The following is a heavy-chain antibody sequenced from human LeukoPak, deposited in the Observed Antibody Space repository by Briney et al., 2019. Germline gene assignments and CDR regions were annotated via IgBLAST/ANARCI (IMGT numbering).Heavy chain of an antibody. Sequence: PGRSLRLSCAASGFTFSSYGMHWVRQAPGKGLEWVAVISYDGSNKYYADSVKGRFTISRDNAENSLYLQMNSLRAEDTAVYYCTRVRVVVPSAFDYCDFWGQGTPVTVSS. CDR2: ISYDGSNK. CDR3: TRVRVVVPSAFDYCDF. V-gene: IGHV3-30*03. D-gene: IGHD2-2*01. J-gene: IGHJ4*02. CDR1: GFTFSSYG.